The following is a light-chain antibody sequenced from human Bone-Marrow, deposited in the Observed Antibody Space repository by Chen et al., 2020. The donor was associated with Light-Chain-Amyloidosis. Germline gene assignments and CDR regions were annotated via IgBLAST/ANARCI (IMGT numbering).Light chain of an antibody. CDR3: SSYTSSSTLYV. V-gene: IGLV2-14*01. Sequence: QSALTQPASVSGSPGPAITISCTGTSRDVGGYNYVSWYQQHPGKAPKLMIYDVSNRPSGVSNRFSGSKSGNTASLTISGLQAEDEADYYCSSYTSSSTLYVFGTGTKVTVL. CDR2: DVS. J-gene: IGLJ1*01. CDR1: SRDVGGYNY.